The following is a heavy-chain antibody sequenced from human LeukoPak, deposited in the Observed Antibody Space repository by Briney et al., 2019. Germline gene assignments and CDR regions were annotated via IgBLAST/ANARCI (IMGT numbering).Heavy chain of an antibody. V-gene: IGHV3-30*03. CDR3: ARGDSNGVWVPCIY. CDR2: ISYDGSNK. D-gene: IGHD2-8*01. CDR1: GFTFSSYG. Sequence: PGGSLRLSCAASGFTFSSYGMSWVRQAPGKGLEWVAVISYDGSNKYYADSVKGRFTISRDNSKNTLYLQMNSLRAEDTAVYYCARGDSNGVWVPCIYWGQGTLVTVSS. J-gene: IGHJ4*02.